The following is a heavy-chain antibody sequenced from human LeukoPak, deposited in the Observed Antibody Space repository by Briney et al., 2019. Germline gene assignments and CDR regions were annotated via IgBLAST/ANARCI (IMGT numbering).Heavy chain of an antibody. D-gene: IGHD6-19*01. V-gene: IGHV4-38-2*01. Sequence: SETLSLTCAVSGYSISSTYFWAWIRQPPGKGLEWIASIHDTGSTYYNTSLKSRATVSVDTPKNQLSLKLKSVTAADTAVYYCARHVKVYGSGWGQAFDPWGQGTLVTVSS. J-gene: IGHJ5*02. CDR3: ARHVKVYGSGWGQAFDP. CDR2: IHDTGST. CDR1: GYSISSTYF.